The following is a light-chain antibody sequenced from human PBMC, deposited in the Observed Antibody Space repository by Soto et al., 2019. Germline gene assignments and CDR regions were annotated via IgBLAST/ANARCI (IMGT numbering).Light chain of an antibody. CDR1: QSISSW. Sequence: DIQMTQSPSTLSASVGDRVTITCRASQSISSWLACYQQKPGKAPKLLIYDASSLEGGVPSRFSGSGSGTDFTLTIRSLQPEDFATYYCQQSYSTLPITFGQGTRREI. CDR3: QQSYSTLPIT. J-gene: IGKJ5*01. V-gene: IGKV1-5*01. CDR2: DAS.